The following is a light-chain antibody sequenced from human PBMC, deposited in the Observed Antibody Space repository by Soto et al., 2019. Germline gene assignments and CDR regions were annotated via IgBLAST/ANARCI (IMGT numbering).Light chain of an antibody. CDR1: QSVSSSY. CDR3: QQYGSSPGT. CDR2: GAS. V-gene: IGKV3-20*01. J-gene: IGKJ1*01. Sequence: EIVLTQSPVTLSLSPGEIATLSCSASQSVSSSYLAWYQQKPGQAPRLLIYGASSRATGIPDRFSGSGSGTGFTLTISRLEPEDFAVYYCQQYGSSPGTFGQGTKVDIK.